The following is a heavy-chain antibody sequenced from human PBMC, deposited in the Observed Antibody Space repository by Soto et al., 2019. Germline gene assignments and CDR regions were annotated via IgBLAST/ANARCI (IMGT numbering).Heavy chain of an antibody. CDR3: ARDGPGAGNDDFDY. CDR1: AYTFTGYY. Sequence: QVQLVQSGADVKKPGDSVRVSCKASAYTFTGYYIHWVRQAPGQGLEWMGWMNPKNSDTRYAPQFEGPVTMTRDTSINTAYMDLTRLTSDDTAICYCARDGPGAGNDDFDYWGQGTLVTVSS. D-gene: IGHD6-13*01. V-gene: IGHV1-2*02. CDR2: MNPKNSDT. J-gene: IGHJ4*02.